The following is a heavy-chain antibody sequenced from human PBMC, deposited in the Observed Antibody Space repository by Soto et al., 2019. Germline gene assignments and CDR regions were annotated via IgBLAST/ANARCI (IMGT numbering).Heavy chain of an antibody. D-gene: IGHD2-21*02. Sequence: GGSLRLSCAASGFTFDDYAMHWVRQAPGKGLEWVSGISWNSGSIGYADSVKGRFTISRDNAKNSLYLQMNSLRAEDTALYYCAKDMGPNDFAAFDIWGQGTMVTVSS. V-gene: IGHV3-9*01. CDR3: AKDMGPNDFAAFDI. CDR1: GFTFDDYA. J-gene: IGHJ3*02. CDR2: ISWNSGSI.